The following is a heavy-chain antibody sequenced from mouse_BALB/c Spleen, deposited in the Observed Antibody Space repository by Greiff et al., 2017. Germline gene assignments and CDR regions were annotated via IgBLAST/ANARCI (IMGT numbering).Heavy chain of an antibody. J-gene: IGHJ1*01. V-gene: IGHV1S126*01. Sequence: VQLQQSGPQLVRPGASVKISCKASGYSFTSYWMHWVKQRPGQGLEWIGMIDPSDSETRLNQKFKDKATLTVDKSSSTAYMQLSSPTSEDSAVYYCARSGYYGSRWYFDVWGAGTTVTVSS. CDR2: IDPSDSET. D-gene: IGHD1-1*01. CDR1: GYSFTSYW. CDR3: ARSGYYGSRWYFDV.